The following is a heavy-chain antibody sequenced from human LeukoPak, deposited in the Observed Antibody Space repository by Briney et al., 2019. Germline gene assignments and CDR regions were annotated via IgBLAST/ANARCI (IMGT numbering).Heavy chain of an antibody. Sequence: GSSVKVSCKASGGTFSSYAISWVRQAPGQGLEWMGGIIPIFGTANYAQKFQGRVTITTDESTSTAYMELSSLRSEDTAVYYCARGAQLRYFDWLFFGWGQGTLVTVSS. CDR2: IIPIFGTA. D-gene: IGHD3-9*01. J-gene: IGHJ4*02. CDR1: GGTFSSYA. CDR3: ARGAQLRYFDWLFFG. V-gene: IGHV1-69*05.